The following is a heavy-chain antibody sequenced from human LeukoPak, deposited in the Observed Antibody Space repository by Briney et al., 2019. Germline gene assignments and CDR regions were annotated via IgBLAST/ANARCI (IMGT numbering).Heavy chain of an antibody. Sequence: TGGSLRLSCAASGFSFISYGIHWVRQAPGKGLEWVAFIRNDGTTKYYTDSVKGRFTITRDNSKNTLYLQMNSLRAEDTAVYYCAKDQPDVGATAWFFDYWGQGTLVTVSS. CDR3: AKDQPDVGATAWFFDY. D-gene: IGHD1-26*01. J-gene: IGHJ4*02. CDR2: IRNDGTTK. V-gene: IGHV3-30*02. CDR1: GFSFISYG.